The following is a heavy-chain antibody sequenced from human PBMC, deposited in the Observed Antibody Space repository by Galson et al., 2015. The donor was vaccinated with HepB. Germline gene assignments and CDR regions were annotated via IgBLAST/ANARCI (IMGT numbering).Heavy chain of an antibody. J-gene: IGHJ6*02. CDR2: IKQDGSEK. Sequence: SLRLSCAASGFTFSSYWMSWVRQAPGKGLEWVANIKQDGSEKYYVDSVKGRFTISRDNAKNSLYLQMNSLRAEDTAVYYCARDSPIYCSSTSCYLTYYYYYGMDVWGQGTTVTVSS. D-gene: IGHD2-2*01. CDR1: GFTFSSYW. V-gene: IGHV3-7*05. CDR3: ARDSPIYCSSTSCYLTYYYYYGMDV.